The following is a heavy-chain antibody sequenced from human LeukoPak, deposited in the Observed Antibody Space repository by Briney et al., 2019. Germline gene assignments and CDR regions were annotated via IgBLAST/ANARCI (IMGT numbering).Heavy chain of an antibody. Sequence: ASVRVSCKASGYTFTSYDIIWVRQASGQGLESMGWMNPNSGDTGYAQKFQGRLTMTRNTSMNTAYMEVSSLTSEDTAVYYCARRRWEPDFWGQGTLVTVSS. V-gene: IGHV1-8*01. CDR2: MNPNSGDT. CDR1: GYTFTSYD. D-gene: IGHD1-26*01. J-gene: IGHJ4*02. CDR3: ARRRWEPDF.